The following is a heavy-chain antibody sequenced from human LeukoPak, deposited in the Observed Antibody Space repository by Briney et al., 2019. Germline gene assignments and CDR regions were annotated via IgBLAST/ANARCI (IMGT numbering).Heavy chain of an antibody. Sequence: GGSLRLSCAASGFTFSNYGMHWVRQAPGEGLEWVAVISRDGTDKYYADSVKGRLTISRDNSQSTLYLHMNSLSTEDTALYYCARAIRAPGTPENAFDIWGQGTMVTVSS. D-gene: IGHD6-13*01. CDR3: ARAIRAPGTPENAFDI. V-gene: IGHV3-30*03. CDR1: GFTFSNYG. J-gene: IGHJ3*02. CDR2: ISRDGTDK.